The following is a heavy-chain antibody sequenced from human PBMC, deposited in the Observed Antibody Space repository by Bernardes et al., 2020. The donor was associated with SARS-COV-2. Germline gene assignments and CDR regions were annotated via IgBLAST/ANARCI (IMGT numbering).Heavy chain of an antibody. CDR3: ARPITPYSGSFSVFDI. V-gene: IGHV4-39*01. CDR2: ISYIGGA. CDR1: GDSIRSSNYF. J-gene: IGHJ3*02. D-gene: IGHD1-26*01. Sequence: SETLSLTCTVSGDSIRSSNYFWGWLLQPPGKGLEWIGSISYIGGAYYSPSLKSRVTVSVDTSNNQFSLKLNSATAADTAVYYCARPITPYSGSFSVFDIWGQGTMVTVSS.